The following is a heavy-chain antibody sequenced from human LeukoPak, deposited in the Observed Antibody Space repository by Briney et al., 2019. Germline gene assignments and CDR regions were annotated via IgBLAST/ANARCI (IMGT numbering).Heavy chain of an antibody. CDR3: AGTYYYVGY. J-gene: IGHJ4*02. V-gene: IGHV4-59*08. CDR1: GGSISSYY. Sequence: PSETLSLTCTVSGGSISSYYWSWIRQPPGKGLEWIGYIYYSGSTNYNPSLKSRVTISVDTSKDQFSLKLSSVTAADTAVYYCAGTYYYVGYWGQGTLVTVSS. D-gene: IGHD3-10*01. CDR2: IYYSGST.